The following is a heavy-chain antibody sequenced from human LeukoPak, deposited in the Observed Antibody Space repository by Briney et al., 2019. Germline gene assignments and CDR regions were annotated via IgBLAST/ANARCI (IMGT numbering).Heavy chain of an antibody. D-gene: IGHD5-12*01. V-gene: IGHV1-69*04. CDR2: IIPILGIA. CDR3: ATVGYSGYALWPHAFDI. CDR1: GGTFSSYA. J-gene: IGHJ3*02. Sequence: ASVKVSCKASGGTFSSYAISWVRQAPGQGLEWMERIIPILGIANYAQKFQGRVTMTEDTSTDTAYMELSSLRSEDTAVYYCATVGYSGYALWPHAFDIWGQGTMVTVSS.